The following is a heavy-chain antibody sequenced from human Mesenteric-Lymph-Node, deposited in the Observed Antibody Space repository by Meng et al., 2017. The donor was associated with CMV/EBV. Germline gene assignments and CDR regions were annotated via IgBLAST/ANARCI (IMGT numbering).Heavy chain of an antibody. Sequence: GESLKISCEVSGFTFSNFPMHWIRQAPGKGLEWVAVISLDGSVRKYADSVRGRFTISRDDSKNTLFLHTNSLILDDTATYYWAKDPIKGAPDHFDYWGQGTLVTVSS. J-gene: IGHJ4*02. D-gene: IGHD3-16*01. CDR3: AKDPIKGAPDHFDY. CDR1: GFTFSNFP. V-gene: IGHV3-30*04. CDR2: ISLDGSVR.